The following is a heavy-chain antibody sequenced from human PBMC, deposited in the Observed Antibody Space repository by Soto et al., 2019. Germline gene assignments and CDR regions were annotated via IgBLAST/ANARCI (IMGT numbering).Heavy chain of an antibody. V-gene: IGHV3-21*01. CDR2: ISSSSSYI. CDR3: ARVGHSGYDFRPDY. Sequence: PGGSLRLSCAASGFTFSSYSMNWVRQAPGKGLEWVSSISSSSSYIYYADSVKGRFTISRDNAKNSLYLQMSSLRAEDTAVYYCARVGHSGYDFRPDYWGQGTLVTVSS. CDR1: GFTFSSYS. J-gene: IGHJ4*02. D-gene: IGHD5-12*01.